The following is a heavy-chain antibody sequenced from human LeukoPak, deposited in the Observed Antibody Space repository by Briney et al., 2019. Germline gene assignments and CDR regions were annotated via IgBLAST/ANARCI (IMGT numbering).Heavy chain of an antibody. Sequence: GGSLRLSCAASGFTFSSYAMHWVRQAPGKGLEWVAVISYDGSNKYYADSVKGRFTISRDNSKNTLYLQMNSLRAEDTAVYYCARGPHTTAFDIWGQGTMVTVSS. J-gene: IGHJ3*02. CDR2: ISYDGSNK. CDR1: GFTFSSYA. D-gene: IGHD1-26*01. V-gene: IGHV3-30-3*01. CDR3: ARGPHTTAFDI.